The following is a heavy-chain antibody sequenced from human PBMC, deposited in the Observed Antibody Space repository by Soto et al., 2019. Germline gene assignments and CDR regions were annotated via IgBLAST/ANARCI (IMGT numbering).Heavy chain of an antibody. D-gene: IGHD6-13*01. Sequence: ASVKVSCKASGYTFTSYDINWVRQATGQGLEWMGWMNPNNGNTNYAQKLQGRVTMTTDTSTSTAYMELRSLRSDDTAVYYCARDSGIAAAGTTDNWFDPWGQGTLVTVSS. CDR2: MNPNNGNT. CDR3: ARDSGIAAAGTTDNWFDP. J-gene: IGHJ5*02. V-gene: IGHV1-18*01. CDR1: GYTFTSYD.